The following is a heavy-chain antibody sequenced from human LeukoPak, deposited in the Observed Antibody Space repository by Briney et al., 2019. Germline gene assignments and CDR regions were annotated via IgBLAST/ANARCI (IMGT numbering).Heavy chain of an antibody. Sequence: PGRSLRLSCAASGFTFSGYAMHWVRQAPGKGLEWVALISYDGGSNKYYADSVKGRFTISRDNSKNTLCLPMNSLRAEDTAVYYCAREERGHLVGYWGQGTLVTVSS. V-gene: IGHV3-30-3*01. CDR1: GFTFSGYA. D-gene: IGHD6-6*01. CDR2: ISYDGGSNK. CDR3: AREERGHLVGY. J-gene: IGHJ4*02.